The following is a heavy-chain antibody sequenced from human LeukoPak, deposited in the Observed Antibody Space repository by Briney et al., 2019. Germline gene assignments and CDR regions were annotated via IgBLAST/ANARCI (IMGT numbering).Heavy chain of an antibody. J-gene: IGHJ4*02. Sequence: PGGSLRLSCAASGFSINNYGMHWVGQAPGKGLEWVSLIQYDGRNQYYAESVKGRFTMSRDNSKNTLYLQMNSLRAEDTAVYYCAKGVVVAPDVTPFDYWGQGTLVTVSS. CDR3: AKGVVVAPDVTPFDY. D-gene: IGHD2-2*01. V-gene: IGHV3-30*02. CDR2: IQYDGRNQ. CDR1: GFSINNYG.